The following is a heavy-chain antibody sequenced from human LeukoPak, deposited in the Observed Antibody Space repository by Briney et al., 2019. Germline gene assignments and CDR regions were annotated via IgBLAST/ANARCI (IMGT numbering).Heavy chain of an antibody. Sequence: PGGSLRLSCAASGFTFSDYYMTWIRQAPGKGLEWGSCISSSGSTIFYADSAKGRFTISRDNAKSSLFLQMNSLRAEDTAVYYCARVNRVTAIQELDYWGQGTLVTVSS. D-gene: IGHD2-21*02. J-gene: IGHJ4*02. CDR3: ARVNRVTAIQELDY. CDR2: ISSSGSTI. V-gene: IGHV3-11*01. CDR1: GFTFSDYY.